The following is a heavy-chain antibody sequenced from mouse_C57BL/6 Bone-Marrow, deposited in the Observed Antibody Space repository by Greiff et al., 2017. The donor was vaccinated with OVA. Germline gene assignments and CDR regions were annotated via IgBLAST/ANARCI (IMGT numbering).Heavy chain of an antibody. CDR3: ARKGGLRRDY. D-gene: IGHD2-4*01. J-gene: IGHJ2*01. V-gene: IGHV1-82*01. CDR1: GYAFSSSW. CDR2: IYPGDGDT. Sequence: QVQLQQSGPELVKPGASVKISCKASGYAFSSSWMNWVKQRPGKGLEWIGRIYPGDGDTNYNGKFKGKATLTADKSSSTAYMQLSSLTSEDSAVYFCARKGGLRRDYWGQGTTLTVSS.